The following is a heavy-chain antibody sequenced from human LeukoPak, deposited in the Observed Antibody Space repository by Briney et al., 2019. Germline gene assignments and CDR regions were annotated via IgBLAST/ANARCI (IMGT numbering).Heavy chain of an antibody. V-gene: IGHV3-11*04. D-gene: IGHD3-3*01. J-gene: IGHJ3*02. CDR3: ARDRAPHVIWSAFDI. CDR2: ISSSGSII. CDR1: GFNFSDYQ. Sequence: GGSLRLSCAASGFNFSDYQMSWIRQAPGKGLEWLSYISSSGSIIYYADSVKGRFTISRDNAKNSLYLQMNSLRAEDTALYYCARDRAPHVIWSAFDIWGQGTMVAVSS.